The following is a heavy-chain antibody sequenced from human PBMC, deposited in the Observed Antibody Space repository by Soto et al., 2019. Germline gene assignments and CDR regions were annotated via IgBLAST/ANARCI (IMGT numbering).Heavy chain of an antibody. CDR2: ISAYTDTP. CDR1: GYTFTNFG. V-gene: IGHV1-18*01. Sequence: AASVKVSCKASGYTFTNFGVTWVRRAPGQGLEWMGWISAYTDTPNYAQKFQGRVTMTIDTSTSTAYMDLRSLTSDDTAVYYCARLIPGVEARFDPRGQGALVTVSS. CDR3: ARLIPGVEARFDP. D-gene: IGHD2-2*01. J-gene: IGHJ5*02.